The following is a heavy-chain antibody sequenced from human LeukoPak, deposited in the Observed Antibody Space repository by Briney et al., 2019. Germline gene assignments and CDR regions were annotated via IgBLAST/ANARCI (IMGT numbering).Heavy chain of an antibody. Sequence: GGSLRLPCTASGFTFSTSWMHWVRQSPGEGLEWVANIKQDGSEKYYVDSVKGRFTISRDNAKNSLYLQMNSLRAEDTAVYYCARGGVHGDAVDYWGQGTLVTVSS. J-gene: IGHJ4*02. CDR3: ARGGVHGDAVDY. CDR1: GFTFSTSW. CDR2: IKQDGSEK. V-gene: IGHV3-7*01. D-gene: IGHD4-17*01.